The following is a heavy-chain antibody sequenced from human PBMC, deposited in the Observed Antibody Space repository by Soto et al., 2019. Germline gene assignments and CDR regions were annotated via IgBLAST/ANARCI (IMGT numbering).Heavy chain of an antibody. CDR2: IYPGDSDT. D-gene: IGHD6-19*01. J-gene: IGHJ6*02. CDR3: ARQRIAVAGYYYYYGMDV. Sequence: PGESLKISCKGSGYSFTSYWIGWVRQMPGKGLEWMGIIYPGDSDTRYSPSFQGQVTISADKSISTAYLQWSSLKASDTAIYYCARQRIAVAGYYYYYGMDVWGQGTTVTVSS. CDR1: GYSFTSYW. V-gene: IGHV5-51*01.